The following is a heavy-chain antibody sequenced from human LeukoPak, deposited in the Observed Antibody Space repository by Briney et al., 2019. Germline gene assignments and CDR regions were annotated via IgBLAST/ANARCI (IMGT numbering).Heavy chain of an antibody. D-gene: IGHD5-24*01. J-gene: IGHJ4*02. CDR2: IDGSHSTI. Sequence: QPGGSLRLSCAASGFTFSSYSMNWVRQAPGKGLEWISYIDGSHSTIYYADSVKGRFTISRDNSKNTLYLQMNSLRAEDTAVYYCAKVGATWKAFDYWGQGTLVIVSS. CDR1: GFTFSSYS. CDR3: AKVGATWKAFDY. V-gene: IGHV3-48*01.